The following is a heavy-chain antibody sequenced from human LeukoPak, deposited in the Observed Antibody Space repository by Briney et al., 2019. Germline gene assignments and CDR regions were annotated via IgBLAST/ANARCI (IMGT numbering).Heavy chain of an antibody. Sequence: GESLRISCKGSGYSFTSYWIGWVRQTPGKGLEWMGIIYPGDSDTRYSPSFQGQVTISADKSISTAYLQWSSLKASDTAMYYCARRVEMATIFLFDYWGQGTLVTVSS. CDR1: GYSFTSYW. D-gene: IGHD5-24*01. CDR2: IYPGDSDT. V-gene: IGHV5-51*01. CDR3: ARRVEMATIFLFDY. J-gene: IGHJ4*02.